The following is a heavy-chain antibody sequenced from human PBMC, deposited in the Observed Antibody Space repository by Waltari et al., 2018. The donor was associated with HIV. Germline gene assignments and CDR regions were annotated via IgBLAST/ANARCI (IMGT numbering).Heavy chain of an antibody. D-gene: IGHD2-2*01. V-gene: IGHV4-31*03. CDR2: IYYSGST. J-gene: IGHJ6*02. CDR1: GGPISSGGYY. Sequence: QVQLQESGPGLVKPSQTLSLTCPVSGGPISSGGYYWIWIRQHPGKGLEWIGYIYYSGSTYYNPSLKSRVTISVDTSKNQFSLKLSSVTAADTAVYYCARECSSTSCHADVWGQGTTVTVSS. CDR3: ARECSSTSCHADV.